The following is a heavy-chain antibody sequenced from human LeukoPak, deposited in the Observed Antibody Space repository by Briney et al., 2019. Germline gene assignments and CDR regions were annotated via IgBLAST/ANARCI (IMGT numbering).Heavy chain of an antibody. J-gene: IGHJ4*02. CDR2: IYHSGST. D-gene: IGHD3-10*01. Sequence: ASQTLSLACAVSGSSISIGGYSWSWIRQPPGKGREWIGFIYHSGSTYYNPSLKSRVTISVDRSKNQFSLKPSSVTAADTAVYYCARGRYYGSGSYYKNPRGYYFDYWGQGTLVTVSS. V-gene: IGHV4-30-2*01. CDR1: GSSISIGGYS. CDR3: ARGRYYGSGSYYKNPRGYYFDY.